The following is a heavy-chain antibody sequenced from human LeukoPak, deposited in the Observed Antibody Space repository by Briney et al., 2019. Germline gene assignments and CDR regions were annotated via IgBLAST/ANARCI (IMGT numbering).Heavy chain of an antibody. J-gene: IGHJ5*02. CDR2: IYYSGYT. CDR3: ARIPSGHYNWFDP. Sequence: SETLSLTCTVSGGSISSYYWSWIRQPPGKGLEWIGYIYYSGYTNYNPSLKSRVTISVDKSKNQFSLKLSSVTAADTAVYYCARIPSGHYNWFDPWGQGTLVTVSS. D-gene: IGHD3-3*02. V-gene: IGHV4-59*12. CDR1: GGSISSYY.